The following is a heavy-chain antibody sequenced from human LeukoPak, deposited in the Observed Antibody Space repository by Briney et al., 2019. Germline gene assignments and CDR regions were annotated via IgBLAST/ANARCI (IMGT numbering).Heavy chain of an antibody. J-gene: IGHJ6*02. V-gene: IGHV1-2*02. CDR1: GYTFTGYY. CDR3: ARIVSLVYGMDV. CDR2: INPNSGGT. Sequence: GASVKVSCKASGYTFTGYYMHWVRQAPGQGLEWMGWINPNSGGTNYAQKFQGRVTMTRDTSISTAYMKLSRLRSDDTAVYYCARIVSLVYGMDVWGQGTTVTVSS. D-gene: IGHD5/OR15-5a*01.